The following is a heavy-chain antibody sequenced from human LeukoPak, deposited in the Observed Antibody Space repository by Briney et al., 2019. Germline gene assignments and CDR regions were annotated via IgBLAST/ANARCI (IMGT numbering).Heavy chain of an antibody. Sequence: PGGSLRLSCAASGFTFSNYWMHWVRQAPGKGLVWVSRINEGGSVTDYADSVKGRFTISRDNSKNTLYLQMNSLRAEDTAVYYCANLQLFDDYWGQGTLVTVSS. CDR2: INEGGSVT. D-gene: IGHD2-21*01. CDR1: GFTFSNYW. CDR3: ANLQLFDDY. V-gene: IGHV3-74*01. J-gene: IGHJ4*02.